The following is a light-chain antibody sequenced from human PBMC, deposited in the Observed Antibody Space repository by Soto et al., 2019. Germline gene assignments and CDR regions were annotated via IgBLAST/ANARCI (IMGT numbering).Light chain of an antibody. CDR1: QSISSW. Sequence: DIQMTQSPSTLSASVGDRVTITCRASQSISSWLAWYQQKPGKAPKLLIYDASSLESGIPSRFSGSGSGTEFTLTISSLQPDDFAAYYCQQYNSYSTCGQGTK. J-gene: IGKJ1*01. CDR2: DAS. CDR3: QQYNSYST. V-gene: IGKV1-5*01.